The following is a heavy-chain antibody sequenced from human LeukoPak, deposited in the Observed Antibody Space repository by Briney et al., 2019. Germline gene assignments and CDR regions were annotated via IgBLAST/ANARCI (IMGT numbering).Heavy chain of an antibody. CDR3: ARGVRYCSSAGCHGYYGMDV. V-gene: IGHV1-8*01. D-gene: IGHD2-15*01. Sequence: ASVKVSCTASGYTFASYDINWVRQATGQGLERMGWMNPNSGNTGYAQKFQGRVTMTRNTSISTVYMELSSLRSEDTAVYYCARGVRYCSSAGCHGYYGMDVWAKGPRSPSP. CDR2: MNPNSGNT. CDR1: GYTFASYD. J-gene: IGHJ6*02.